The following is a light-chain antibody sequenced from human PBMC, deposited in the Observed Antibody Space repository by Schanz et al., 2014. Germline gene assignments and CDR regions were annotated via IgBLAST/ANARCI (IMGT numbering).Light chain of an antibody. CDR1: SSNIGAGYD. V-gene: IGLV1-40*01. J-gene: IGLJ1*01. Sequence: QSVLTQPPSVSGAPGQRVTISCTGSSSNIGAGYDVHWYQQLPGTAPKLLIYDNTNRPSEVPDRFSGSKSGTSASLAISGLRSEDEADYYCQSYDSYSVFGTGTKLTVL. CDR3: QSYDSYSV. CDR2: DNT.